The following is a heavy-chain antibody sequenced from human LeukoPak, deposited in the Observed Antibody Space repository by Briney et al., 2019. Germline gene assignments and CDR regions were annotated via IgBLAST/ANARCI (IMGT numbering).Heavy chain of an antibody. J-gene: IGHJ3*02. CDR2: IYYSGST. CDR3: ARDSIGYYYDSSGYTASDI. Sequence: SETLSLTCTVSGGSISSYYWSWIRQPPGKGLEWIGYIYYSGSTNYNPSLKSRVTISIDTSKNQFSLKLSFVTAADTAVYYCARDSIGYYYDSSGYTASDIWGQGTMVTVSS. CDR1: GGSISSYY. V-gene: IGHV4-59*01. D-gene: IGHD3-22*01.